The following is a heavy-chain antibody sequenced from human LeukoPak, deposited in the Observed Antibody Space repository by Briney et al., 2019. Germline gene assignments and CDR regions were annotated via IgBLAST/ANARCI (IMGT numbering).Heavy chain of an antibody. J-gene: IGHJ4*02. CDR3: AKNGGSQCYSHLDS. CDR2: TSGSGGST. D-gene: IGHD2-15*01. V-gene: IGHV3-23*01. CDR1: GFTFSSYA. Sequence: PGGSLRLSCAASGFTFSSYAMSWVRQAPGKGLEWVSGTSGSGGSTYYAGSVKGRFTISRDNSKNTLYLQMNSLRVEDTAVYYCAKNGGSQCYSHLDSWGQGTLVTLSS.